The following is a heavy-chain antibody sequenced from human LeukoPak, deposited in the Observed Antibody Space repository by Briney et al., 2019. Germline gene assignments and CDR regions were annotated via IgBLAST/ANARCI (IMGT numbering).Heavy chain of an antibody. Sequence: GESLKISCKGSGYSFTSYWIGWVRQMPGKGLEWMGIIYPGDSDTRYSPSFQGQVTISADKSISTAYLQWSSLKASDTAMYYCARGLVVVVAAIAFPNWFDPWGQGTLVTVSS. CDR3: ARGLVVVVAAIAFPNWFDP. CDR2: IYPGDSDT. V-gene: IGHV5-51*01. D-gene: IGHD2-15*01. CDR1: GYSFTSYW. J-gene: IGHJ5*02.